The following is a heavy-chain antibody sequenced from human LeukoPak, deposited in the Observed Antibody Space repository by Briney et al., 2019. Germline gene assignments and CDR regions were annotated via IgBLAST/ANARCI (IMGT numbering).Heavy chain of an antibody. V-gene: IGHV3-11*04. Sequence: PGGSLRLSCAASGFTFSDYYMSWIRQAPGKGLEWVSYISSSGSTIYYADSVKGRFTISRDNAKNSLYLQMNSLRAEDAAVYYCARELPRVGWTNYYYYGMDVWGQGTTVTVSS. D-gene: IGHD6-19*01. CDR1: GFTFSDYY. CDR2: ISSSGSTI. J-gene: IGHJ6*02. CDR3: ARELPRVGWTNYYYYGMDV.